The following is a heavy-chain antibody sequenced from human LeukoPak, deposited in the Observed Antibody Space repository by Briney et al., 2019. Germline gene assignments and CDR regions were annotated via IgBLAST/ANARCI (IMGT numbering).Heavy chain of an antibody. CDR2: ISSGSSYI. Sequence: GGSLRLSCAASGFTFSSYYMKWVRQAPGKGLEWVSSISSGSSYIYYADSLKGRFSISRDNAKNSLYLQMNSLRAEDTAVYYCATGVRGYNSALDYWGQGTLVTVSP. D-gene: IGHD6-19*01. CDR3: ATGVRGYNSALDY. CDR1: GFTFSSYY. V-gene: IGHV3-21*01. J-gene: IGHJ4*02.